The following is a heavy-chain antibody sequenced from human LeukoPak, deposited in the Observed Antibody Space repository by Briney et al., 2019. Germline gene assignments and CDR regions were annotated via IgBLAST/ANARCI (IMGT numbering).Heavy chain of an antibody. D-gene: IGHD5-18*01. Sequence: GSLRLSCAASGFTVSTNYMSWIRQAPGKGLEWVSVIYSGGTTYYADSVKGRFTISRDNSKNTLYLQMNSLRAEDTAVYYCARGYSSGYHYFDLWGQGTLVTVSS. CDR2: IYSGGTT. V-gene: IGHV3-66*01. CDR3: ARGYSSGYHYFDL. CDR1: GFTVSTNY. J-gene: IGHJ4*02.